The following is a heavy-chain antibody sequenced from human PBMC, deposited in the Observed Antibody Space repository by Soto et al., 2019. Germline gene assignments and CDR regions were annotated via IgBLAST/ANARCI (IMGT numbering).Heavy chain of an antibody. Sequence: GGSLRLSCAASGFTFSSYWMSWVRQAPGKGLEWVANIKQDVSEKYYVDSVKGRFTISRDNAKNSLYLQMNSLRAEDTAVYYCESSRSTAVIDYWGQGTLVTVSS. CDR1: GFTFSSYW. V-gene: IGHV3-7*01. J-gene: IGHJ4*02. CDR2: IKQDVSEK. CDR3: ESSRSTAVIDY. D-gene: IGHD2-21*02.